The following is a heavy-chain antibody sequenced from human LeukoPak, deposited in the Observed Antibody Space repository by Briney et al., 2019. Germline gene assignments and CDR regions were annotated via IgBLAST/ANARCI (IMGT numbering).Heavy chain of an antibody. CDR2: IRYDGSSK. Sequence: HPGGSLRLSCAASGFPFSSYGMYWVRQAPGKGLEWVAFIRYDGSSKYYGDSVKGRVTISRDNSKNTVSLQMRSLRLEDTGVYYCAKEYEGTYQPDYWGQGVRVTVSS. J-gene: IGHJ4*02. V-gene: IGHV3-30*02. CDR3: AKEYEGTYQPDY. CDR1: GFPFSSYG. D-gene: IGHD1-14*01.